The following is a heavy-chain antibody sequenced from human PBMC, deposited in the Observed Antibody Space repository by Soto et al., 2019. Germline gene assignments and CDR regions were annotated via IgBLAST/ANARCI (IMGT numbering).Heavy chain of an antibody. D-gene: IGHD3-22*01. J-gene: IGHJ4*02. V-gene: IGHV3-23*01. CDR1: GFTFSTYA. Sequence: GGSLRLSCAASGFTFSTYAMSWARQTPRRGLEWVSSISVAGETHYADSVKGRFTISRDNSKNTLSLEMNSLRAEDTAVYYCTTDHPYYYDSSGSLDYWGQGTLVTVSS. CDR2: ISVAGET. CDR3: TTDHPYYYDSSGSLDY.